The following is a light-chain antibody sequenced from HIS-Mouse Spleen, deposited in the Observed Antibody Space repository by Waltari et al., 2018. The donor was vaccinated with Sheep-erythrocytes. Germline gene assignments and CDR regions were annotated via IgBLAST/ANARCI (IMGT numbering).Light chain of an antibody. Sequence: QSALTQPRSVSGSPGQSVTISCTGTSSDVGGYNYVSWYQQPPGKAPKLMIYDVSHRPAGVPVRCSGSKSGNTASLTISGLQAEDEADYYCCSYAGSYNHVFATGTKVTVL. V-gene: IGLV2-11*01. CDR1: SSDVGGYNY. CDR2: DVS. CDR3: CSYAGSYNHV. J-gene: IGLJ1*01.